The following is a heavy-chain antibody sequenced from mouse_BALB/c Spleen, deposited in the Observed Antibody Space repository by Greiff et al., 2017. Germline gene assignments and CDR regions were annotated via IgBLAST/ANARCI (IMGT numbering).Heavy chain of an antibody. J-gene: IGHJ3*01. CDR2: INSNGGST. Sequence: EVQGVESGGGLVQPGGSLKLSCAASGFTFSSYGMSWVRQTPDKRLELVATINSNGGSTYYPDSVKGRFTISRDNAKNTLYLQMSSLKSEDTAMYYCAIDWYYGSSYYAWFAYWGQGTLVTVSA. V-gene: IGHV5-6-3*01. D-gene: IGHD1-1*01. CDR3: AIDWYYGSSYYAWFAY. CDR1: GFTFSSYG.